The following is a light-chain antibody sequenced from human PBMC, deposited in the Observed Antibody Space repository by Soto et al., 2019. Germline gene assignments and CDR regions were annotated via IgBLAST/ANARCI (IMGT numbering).Light chain of an antibody. Sequence: EIVLTQSPGTLSLSPGERVTLSCRASQSVTRSFLAWYQQKPGQAPRLLIYGASSRATGIPHRFSGSGSGTDFTHTISRLEPEDFAVYYCHQYGSSPQAFGPGTKVDIK. J-gene: IGKJ3*01. V-gene: IGKV3-20*01. CDR1: QSVTRSF. CDR3: HQYGSSPQA. CDR2: GAS.